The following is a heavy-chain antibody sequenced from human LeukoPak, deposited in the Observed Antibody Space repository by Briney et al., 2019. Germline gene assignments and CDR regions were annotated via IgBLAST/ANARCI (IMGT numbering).Heavy chain of an antibody. V-gene: IGHV4-34*01. CDR1: GGSFSGYY. CDR3: ARDRCGGDCYSTSRRNAFDI. D-gene: IGHD2-21*02. J-gene: IGHJ3*02. Sequence: PSETLSLTCAVYGGSFSGYYWSWIRQPPGKGLEWIGEINHSGSTNYNPSLKSRVTMSVDTSKNQFSLKVSSVTAADTAVYYCARDRCGGDCYSTSRRNAFDIWGQGTMVTVSS. CDR2: INHSGST.